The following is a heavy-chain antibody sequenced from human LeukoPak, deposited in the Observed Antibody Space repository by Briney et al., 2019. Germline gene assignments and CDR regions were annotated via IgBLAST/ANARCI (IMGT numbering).Heavy chain of an antibody. Sequence: GGSLRLSCAASGFTFSSYAMHRVRQAPGKGLEWVAVISYDGSNKYYADSVKGRFTISRDNSKNTLYLQMNSLRAEDTAVYYCARDRLGRGLDYWGQGTLVTVSS. D-gene: IGHD3-10*01. CDR2: ISYDGSNK. CDR3: ARDRLGRGLDY. J-gene: IGHJ4*02. CDR1: GFTFSSYA. V-gene: IGHV3-30-3*01.